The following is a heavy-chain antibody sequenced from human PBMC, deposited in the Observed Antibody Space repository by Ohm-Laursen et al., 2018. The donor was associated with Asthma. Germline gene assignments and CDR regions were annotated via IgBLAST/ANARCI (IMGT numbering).Heavy chain of an antibody. CDR3: ARGSSVTTIDY. CDR2: ISFSADST. J-gene: IGHJ4*02. D-gene: IGHD4-17*01. V-gene: IGHV3-23*01. CDR1: GFTFSSYY. Sequence: SLRLSCTASGFTFSSYYMAWVRQAPGKGLEWVSGISFSADSTYYPDSVKGRFTISRDNSKNTLNLQMNSLRAEDTAVYYCARGSSVTTIDYWGQGTLVTVSS.